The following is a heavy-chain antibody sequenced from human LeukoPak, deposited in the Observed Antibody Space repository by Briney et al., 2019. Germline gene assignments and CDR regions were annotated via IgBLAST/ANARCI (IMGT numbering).Heavy chain of an antibody. J-gene: IGHJ3*02. V-gene: IGHV4-61*02. CDR2: IFTSGDT. CDR3: ARATWEGDAFDI. Sequence: PSETLSLTCTVSGASISSGSYYWSWIRQPAGKGLEWIGRIFTSGDTNYNPSLKSRVTISVETSKNQFSLKLSSVTAADTAVYYCARATWEGDAFDIWGQGTMVTVSS. D-gene: IGHD1-26*01. CDR1: GASISSGSYY.